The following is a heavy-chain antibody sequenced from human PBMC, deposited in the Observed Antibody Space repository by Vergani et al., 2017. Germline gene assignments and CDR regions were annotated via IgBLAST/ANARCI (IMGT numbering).Heavy chain of an antibody. V-gene: IGHV3-30*18. Sequence: QVQLVESGGGVVQPGRSLRLSCAASGFTFSSYGMHWVRPAPGKGLEWVAVISYDGSNKYYADSVKGRFTISRDNSKNTLYLQMNSLRAEDTAVYYCAKDPPGSSGWYDYWGQGTLVTVSS. CDR3: AKDPPGSSGWYDY. CDR1: GFTFSSYG. D-gene: IGHD6-19*01. J-gene: IGHJ4*02. CDR2: ISYDGSNK.